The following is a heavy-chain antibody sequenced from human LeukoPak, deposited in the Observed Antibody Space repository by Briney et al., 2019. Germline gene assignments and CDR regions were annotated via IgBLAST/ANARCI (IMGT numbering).Heavy chain of an antibody. D-gene: IGHD5-24*01. V-gene: IGHV4-59*01. Sequence: SETPSLTCIVSGGSISRYYWSWIRQPPGKGLEWIGYIYYSGSTIYNPSLKSRVTISVDTSKNQFSLKLSSVTAADTAVYYCARDVPRGGDGYNIWGQGTLVTVSS. J-gene: IGHJ4*02. CDR3: ARDVPRGGDGYNI. CDR1: GGSISRYY. CDR2: IYYSGST.